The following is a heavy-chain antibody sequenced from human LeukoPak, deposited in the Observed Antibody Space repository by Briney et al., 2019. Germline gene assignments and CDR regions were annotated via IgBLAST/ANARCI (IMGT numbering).Heavy chain of an antibody. CDR1: GFTFSSYE. Sequence: PGGSLRLSCAASGFTFSSYEMNWVRQAPGKGLEWVSYISSSGSTIYYADSVKGRFTISRDNAKNSLYLQMNSLRAEDTAVYYCAGPRGSSNYCYYYYMDVWGKGTTVTVSS. CDR3: AGPRGSSNYCYYYYMDV. V-gene: IGHV3-48*03. D-gene: IGHD6-13*01. CDR2: ISSSGSTI. J-gene: IGHJ6*03.